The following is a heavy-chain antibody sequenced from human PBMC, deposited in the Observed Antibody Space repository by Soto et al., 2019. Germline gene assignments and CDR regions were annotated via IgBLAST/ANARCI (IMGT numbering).Heavy chain of an antibody. CDR2: IIPILGIA. CDR3: AAEYGANSA. Sequence: QVQLVQSGAEVKKPGSSVKVSCKASGGTFSSYTINWVRQAPGQGLEWVGRIIPILGIAKNAQKFQGRVTITADKSTSTAYMELSSMRSEDTAVYYCAAEYGANSAWGQGTLVTVS. V-gene: IGHV1-69*02. J-gene: IGHJ4*02. CDR1: GGTFSSYT. D-gene: IGHD4-17*01.